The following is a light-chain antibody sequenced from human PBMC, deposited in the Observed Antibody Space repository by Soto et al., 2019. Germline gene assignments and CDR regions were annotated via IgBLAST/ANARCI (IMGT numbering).Light chain of an antibody. CDR3: QQYGSSPRRT. Sequence: EVVMTQSPATLSVPPGERATLSCRASQSVSRNYLAWYQQKPGQAPRLLIYGASSRATGIPDRFSGSGSGTDFTLTISRLEPEDFAVYYCQQYGSSPRRTFGGGTKVDIK. CDR1: QSVSRNY. J-gene: IGKJ4*01. V-gene: IGKV3-20*01. CDR2: GAS.